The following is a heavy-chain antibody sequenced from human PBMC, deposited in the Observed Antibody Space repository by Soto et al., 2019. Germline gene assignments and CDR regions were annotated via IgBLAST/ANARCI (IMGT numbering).Heavy chain of an antibody. CDR3: RLSVRGVIQYYMDV. J-gene: IGHJ6*03. CDR1: GGTFSSYT. Sequence: SVKVSCKASGGTFSSYTISWVRQAPGQGLEWMGRIIPILGIANYAQKFQGRVTITADKSTSTAYMELSSLRSEDTAVYYCRLSVRGVIQYYMDVWGKGTTVTVS. D-gene: IGHD3-10*01. CDR2: IIPILGIA. V-gene: IGHV1-69*02.